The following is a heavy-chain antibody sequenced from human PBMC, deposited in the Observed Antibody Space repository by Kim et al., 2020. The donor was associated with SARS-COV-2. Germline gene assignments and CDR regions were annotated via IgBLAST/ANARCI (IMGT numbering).Heavy chain of an antibody. D-gene: IGHD3-3*01. J-gene: IGHJ6*02. V-gene: IGHV4-34*01. CDR1: GGSFSGYY. Sequence: SETLSLTCAVYGGSFSGYYWSWIRQPPGKGLEWIGEINHSGSTNYNPSLKSRVTISVDTSKNQFSLKLSSVTAADTAVYYCARDPRGVFWSTGGMDVWGQGTTVTVSS. CDR2: INHSGST. CDR3: ARDPRGVFWSTGGMDV.